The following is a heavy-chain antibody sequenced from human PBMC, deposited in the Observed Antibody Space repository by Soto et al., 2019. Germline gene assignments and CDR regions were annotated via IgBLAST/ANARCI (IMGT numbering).Heavy chain of an antibody. CDR2: VDPNTGDT. D-gene: IGHD2-8*01. CDR1: GYTFTDYH. Sequence: QVQLVQSGAEVKKPGASVKVSCKASGYTFTDYHIHWMRQAPGQGLEWMGWVDPNTGDTNYAQKFKGRVTMTRDTSVNTAHMELSSLTSDDTAVFYCARDPRGWCRGTSGVANYYYDMDVWGQGTPVIVS. J-gene: IGHJ6*02. V-gene: IGHV1-2*02. CDR3: ARDPRGWCRGTSGVANYYYDMDV.